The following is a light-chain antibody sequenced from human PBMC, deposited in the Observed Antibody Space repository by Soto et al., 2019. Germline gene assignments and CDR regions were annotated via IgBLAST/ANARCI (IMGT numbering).Light chain of an antibody. CDR3: PQFNSYPLT. CDR2: DAS. J-gene: IGKJ4*01. CDR1: QGISSA. Sequence: AIQLTQSPSSLSASVGDRVTITCRASQGISSALAWYQQKPGKAPKLLIYDASSLESGVPSRFSGSGSGTDFTLTIISMQPEEFAPYYCPQFNSYPLTYGGGTKVEIK. V-gene: IGKV1-13*02.